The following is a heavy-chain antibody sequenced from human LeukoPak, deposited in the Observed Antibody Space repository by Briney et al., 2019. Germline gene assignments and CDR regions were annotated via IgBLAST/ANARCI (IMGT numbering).Heavy chain of an antibody. D-gene: IGHD6-13*01. V-gene: IGHV4-59*01. Sequence: PSETLSLTCAVSGGSISSYYWTWIRQPPGKGLEWIGYIHYSGSTNYNPSYNPSLKTRVTISADMSKNQFYLRLTSVTAADTAVYYCARTRYHNPAKSSSWKPYYYYYYMDVWGKGTTVTISS. CDR1: GGSISSYY. CDR3: ARTRYHNPAKSSSWKPYYYYYYMDV. J-gene: IGHJ6*03. CDR2: IHYSGST.